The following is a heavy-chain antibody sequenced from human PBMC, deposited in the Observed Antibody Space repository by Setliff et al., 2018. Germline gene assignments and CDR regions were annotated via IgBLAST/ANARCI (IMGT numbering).Heavy chain of an antibody. CDR3: TKGRVGLAARAGY. CDR1: GGSFSGYY. V-gene: IGHV4-34*01. CDR2: INHSGRT. J-gene: IGHJ4*02. Sequence: SETLSLTCAVYGGSFSGYYWSWIRQPPGKGLEWVGAINHSGRTNYNPSLKSRVTISVDTSRNQFSLQLSSVTSADTAIYYCTKGRVGLAARAGYWGQGTLVTVSS. D-gene: IGHD1-26*01.